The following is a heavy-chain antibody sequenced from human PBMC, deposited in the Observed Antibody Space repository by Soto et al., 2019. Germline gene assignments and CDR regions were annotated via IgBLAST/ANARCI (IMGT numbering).Heavy chain of an antibody. V-gene: IGHV5-51*01. J-gene: IGHJ6*02. CDR1: GYSFTSYW. CDR3: ARTAAAGKYYYGVDG. Sequence: GESLKISCKGSGYSFTSYWIDWVRQMPGKGLEWMGIIYPGDSDTRYSPSFQGQVTISADKSITTAYLQWSSLKASDTAMYYCARTAAAGKYYYGVDGWGQGTTVTFSS. CDR2: IYPGDSDT. D-gene: IGHD6-13*01.